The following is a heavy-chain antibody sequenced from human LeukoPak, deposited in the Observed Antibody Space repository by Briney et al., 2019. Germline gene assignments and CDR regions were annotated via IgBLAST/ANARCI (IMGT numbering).Heavy chain of an antibody. Sequence: GRSLTLSCAASGFTFSSHGIHWVRQAPGKGLEWAALIWYDGSNKYYSESVKGRFTISRDNSKNTLYPQINSLRAEDTAVYYCARGNGYSYGYLDYWGQGTLVTVSS. CDR2: IWYDGSNK. J-gene: IGHJ4*02. D-gene: IGHD5-18*01. CDR1: GFTFSSHG. V-gene: IGHV3-33*01. CDR3: ARGNGYSYGYLDY.